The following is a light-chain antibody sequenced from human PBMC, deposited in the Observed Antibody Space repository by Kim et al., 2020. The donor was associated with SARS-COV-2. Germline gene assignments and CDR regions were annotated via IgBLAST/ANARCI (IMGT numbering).Light chain of an antibody. CDR3: QAWDSSTHYV. CDR2: QDS. CDR1: KLGDKY. V-gene: IGLV3-1*01. Sequence: SYELTQPPSVSVSPGHTASITCSGDKLGDKYACWYQQKPGQSPVLVIYQDSKRPSGIPERFSGSNSGNTATLTISGTQAMDEADYYCQAWDSSTHYVFGTGTKVTVL. J-gene: IGLJ1*01.